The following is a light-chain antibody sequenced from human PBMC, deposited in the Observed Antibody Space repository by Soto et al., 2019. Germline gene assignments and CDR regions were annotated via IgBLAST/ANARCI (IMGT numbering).Light chain of an antibody. J-gene: IGLJ1*01. CDR3: SSYTSSSPYV. Sequence: QSALTQPASVSGSPGQSITISCTGTSSDVGGYNYVSWYQQHPSKAPKLMIYDVSNWPSGVSNRFSGSKSGNTASLTISGLQAEDEADYYCSSYTSSSPYVFGTGTKVTVL. CDR2: DVS. V-gene: IGLV2-14*01. CDR1: SSDVGGYNY.